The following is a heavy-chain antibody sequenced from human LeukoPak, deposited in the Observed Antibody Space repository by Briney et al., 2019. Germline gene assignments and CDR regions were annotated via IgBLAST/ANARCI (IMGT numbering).Heavy chain of an antibody. CDR2: ISPSGGST. J-gene: IGHJ6*02. CDR1: GYTFTSYY. Sequence: ASVTVSRKASGYTFTSYYMHWVRQAPGQGLEWMGIISPSGGSTSYAREFQGRVTMTRDTSTSTASMELSSLRSDDTAVYYCARDQGSSSWNYYYGMDVWGQGTTVTVSS. D-gene: IGHD6-13*01. CDR3: ARDQGSSSWNYYYGMDV. V-gene: IGHV1-46*01.